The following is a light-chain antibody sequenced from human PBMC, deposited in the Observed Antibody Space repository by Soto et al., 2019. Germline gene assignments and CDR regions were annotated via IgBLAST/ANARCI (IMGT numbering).Light chain of an antibody. CDR1: SADIGGFYY. Sequence: QSVLTQPASVSGSPGQSITISCTGTSADIGGFYYVSWYQQFPGKAPKLIIYEVNNRPSGVSDRFSGSKSGHTASLTISGLQAEDESDYYCSSYSASGTIFGTGTMV. J-gene: IGLJ1*01. V-gene: IGLV2-14*01. CDR3: SSYSASGTI. CDR2: EVN.